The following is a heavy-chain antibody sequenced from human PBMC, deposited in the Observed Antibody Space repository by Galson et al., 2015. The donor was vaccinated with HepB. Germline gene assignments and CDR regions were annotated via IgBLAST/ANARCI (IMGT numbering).Heavy chain of an antibody. J-gene: IGHJ4*02. CDR1: GYTLTELP. CDR2: FDPEDGET. D-gene: IGHD2-2*02. CDR3: AAPGKLGIGRYQLLYDY. Sequence: SVKVSCKVSGYTLTELPMHWVRQAPGKGLEWMGGFDPEDGETIYAQKFQGRVTMTEDTSTDAAYMELSSLRSEDTAVYYCAAPGKLGIGRYQLLYDYWGQGTLVTVSS. V-gene: IGHV1-24*01.